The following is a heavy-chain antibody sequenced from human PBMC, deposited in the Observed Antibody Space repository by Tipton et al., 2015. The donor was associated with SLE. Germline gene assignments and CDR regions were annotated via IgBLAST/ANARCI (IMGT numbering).Heavy chain of an antibody. CDR3: ARSGSYPYYYYYMDV. CDR1: GDSINGYY. D-gene: IGHD1-26*01. V-gene: IGHV4-59*01. CDR2: VYSSGFS. J-gene: IGHJ6*03. Sequence: GLVKPSETLSLTCTVSGDSINGYYWTWIRQPPGKGLEWVGYVYSSGFSDYNPSLRSRVTISVDTSKNQFSLKLSSVTAADTAVYYCARSGSYPYYYYYMDVWGKGTTVTVSS.